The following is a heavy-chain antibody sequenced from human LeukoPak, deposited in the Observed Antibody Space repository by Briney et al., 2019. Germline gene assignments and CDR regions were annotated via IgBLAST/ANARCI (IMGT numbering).Heavy chain of an antibody. D-gene: IGHD3-3*01. CDR1: GYTFTSYD. CDR2: MNPNSGNT. Sequence: ASVKVSCKASGYTFTSYDINWVRQATGQGLEWMGWMNPNSGNTGYAQKFQGRVTMTRNTSISTAYMELSSLRSEDTAVYYCARASSGVRTIFGVVISHNWFDPWGQGTLVTVSS. CDR3: ARASSGVRTIFGVVISHNWFDP. J-gene: IGHJ5*02. V-gene: IGHV1-8*01.